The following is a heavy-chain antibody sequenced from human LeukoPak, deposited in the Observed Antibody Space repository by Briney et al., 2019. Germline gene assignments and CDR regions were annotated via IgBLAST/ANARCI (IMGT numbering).Heavy chain of an antibody. CDR3: ARGPYYDFWSAEELDY. V-gene: IGHV4-34*01. Sequence: SETLSLTCAVYGGSFSGYYWSWIRQPPGKGLEWIGEINHSGSTNYNPSLKSRVTISVDTSKNQFSLKLSSVTAADTAVYYCARGPYYDFWSAEELDYWGQGTLVTVSS. CDR2: INHSGST. D-gene: IGHD3-3*01. CDR1: GGSFSGYY. J-gene: IGHJ4*02.